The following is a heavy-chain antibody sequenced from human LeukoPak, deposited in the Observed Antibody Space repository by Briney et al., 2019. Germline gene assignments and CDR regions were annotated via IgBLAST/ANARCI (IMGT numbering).Heavy chain of an antibody. Sequence: SGPAQVKPTQTLTLTCTFSGFSLSTSGMRVSWIRQPPGKALERLARIDWDDDKFYSTSLKTRLTISKDTSKNQVVLTMTNMDPVDTATYYCARLNSGTYLDYWGQGTLVTVSS. V-gene: IGHV2-70*04. CDR3: ARLNSGTYLDY. J-gene: IGHJ4*02. CDR2: IDWDDDK. D-gene: IGHD1-26*01. CDR1: GFSLSTSGMR.